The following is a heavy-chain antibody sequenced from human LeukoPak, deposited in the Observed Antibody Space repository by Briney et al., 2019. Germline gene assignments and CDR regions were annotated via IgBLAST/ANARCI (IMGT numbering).Heavy chain of an antibody. V-gene: IGHV1-69*13. Sequence: GASVKVSCKASGGTFSSYAISWVRQAPGQGLEWMGGIIPIFGTANYAQKFQGRVTITADESTSTAYMELSSLRSEDTAVYYCARGQRRGRYYYYYYYMDVWGKGTTVTVSS. CDR1: GGTFSSYA. CDR2: IIPIFGTA. J-gene: IGHJ6*03. D-gene: IGHD3-10*01. CDR3: ARGQRRGRYYYYYYYMDV.